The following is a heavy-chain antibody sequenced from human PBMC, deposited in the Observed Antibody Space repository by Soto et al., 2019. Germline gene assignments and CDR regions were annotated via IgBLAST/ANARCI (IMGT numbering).Heavy chain of an antibody. CDR2: IYYSGST. CDR3: ARASHYYDFWSGYQPRYYYYGMDV. Sequence: SETLSLTCTVSGGSISSYYWSWIRQPPGKGLEWIGYIYYSGSTNYNPSLKSRVTISVDTSKNQFSLKLSSVTAADTAVYYCARASHYYDFWSGYQPRYYYYGMDVWGQGTTVTV. V-gene: IGHV4-59*01. D-gene: IGHD3-3*01. CDR1: GGSISSYY. J-gene: IGHJ6*02.